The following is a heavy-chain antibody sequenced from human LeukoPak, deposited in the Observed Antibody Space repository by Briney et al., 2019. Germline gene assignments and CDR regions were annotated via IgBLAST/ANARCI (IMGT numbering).Heavy chain of an antibody. Sequence: ASVKVSCKASGGTFSSYAISWVRQAPGQGLEWMGGIIPIFGTANYAQKFQGRVTITTDESTSTAYMELSSLRSEDTAVYYCARDSGDRSSTSCYSGYNWFDPWGQGTLVTVSS. V-gene: IGHV1-69*05. CDR3: ARDSGDRSSTSCYSGYNWFDP. CDR2: IIPIFGTA. CDR1: GGTFSSYA. D-gene: IGHD2-2*02. J-gene: IGHJ5*02.